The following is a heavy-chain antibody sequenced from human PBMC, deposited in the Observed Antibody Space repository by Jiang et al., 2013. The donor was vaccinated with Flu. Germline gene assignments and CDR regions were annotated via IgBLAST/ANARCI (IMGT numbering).Heavy chain of an antibody. CDR2: IYPGDSDT. CDR3: ARAPSENSWFGSFDY. D-gene: IGHD2-15*01. Sequence: GAEVKKPGESLKISCKGSGYSFSNYWIGWVRQMPGKGLEWMGIIYPGDSDTRYSPSFQGQVTISADKSIGTAYLQWRSLKASDTAMYYCARAPSENSWFGSFDYWGQGTLLTVSS. CDR1: GYSFSNYW. J-gene: IGHJ4*02. V-gene: IGHV5-51*03.